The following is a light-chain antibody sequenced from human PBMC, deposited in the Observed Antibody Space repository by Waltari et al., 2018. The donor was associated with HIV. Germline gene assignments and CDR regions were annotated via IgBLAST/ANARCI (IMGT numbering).Light chain of an antibody. V-gene: IGKV1-39*01. CDR1: QSITTF. CDR2: AAS. CDR3: QQSYTISPT. J-gene: IGKJ4*01. Sequence: DIQMTQSPSSLSASIGDKVTITCRASQSITTFLNWYQQKPGKAPKLLIYAASSLQGGVPSRFSGSGSGTDFTLTVVGLQPEDFATYCCQQSYTISPTFGGGTKVEIK.